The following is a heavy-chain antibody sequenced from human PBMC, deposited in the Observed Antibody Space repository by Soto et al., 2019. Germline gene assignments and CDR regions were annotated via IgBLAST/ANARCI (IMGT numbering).Heavy chain of an antibody. CDR1: GFTFSSYG. V-gene: IGHV3-30*03. Sequence: PGGSLRLSCAASGFTFSSYGMHWVRQAPGKGLEWVAVISYDGSNKYYADSVKGRFTISRDNSRNTLYLQMNSLRAEDTAVYYCATRIVGATGGFDYWGQGTLVTVSS. CDR2: ISYDGSNK. J-gene: IGHJ4*02. D-gene: IGHD1-26*01. CDR3: ATRIVGATGGFDY.